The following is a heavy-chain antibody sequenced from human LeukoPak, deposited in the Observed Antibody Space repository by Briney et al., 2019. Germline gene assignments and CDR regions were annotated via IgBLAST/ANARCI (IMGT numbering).Heavy chain of an antibody. CDR2: IIPIFGTA. CDR3: ARATGGSWYYYDSSGFDY. Sequence: SVKVSCKASGGTFSSYAISWVRQAPGQGLEWMGGIIPIFGTANYAQKFQGRVTITADESTSTAYMELSSLRSDDTAVYYCARATGGSWYYYDSSGFDYWGQGTLVTVSS. CDR1: GGTFSSYA. V-gene: IGHV1-69*13. J-gene: IGHJ4*02. D-gene: IGHD3-22*01.